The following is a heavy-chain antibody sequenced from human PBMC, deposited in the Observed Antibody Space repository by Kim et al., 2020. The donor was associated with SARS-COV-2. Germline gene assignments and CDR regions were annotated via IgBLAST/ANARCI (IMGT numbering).Heavy chain of an antibody. D-gene: IGHD3-9*01. CDR3: AKATLLTGYYYFDY. Sequence: GGSLRLSCAASGFTFDDYAMHWVRQAPGKGLEWVSGISWNSGSIGYADSVKGRFTISRDNAKNSLYLQMNSLRAEDTALYYCAKATLLTGYYYFDYWGQGTLVTVSS. CDR2: ISWNSGSI. J-gene: IGHJ4*02. V-gene: IGHV3-9*01. CDR1: GFTFDDYA.